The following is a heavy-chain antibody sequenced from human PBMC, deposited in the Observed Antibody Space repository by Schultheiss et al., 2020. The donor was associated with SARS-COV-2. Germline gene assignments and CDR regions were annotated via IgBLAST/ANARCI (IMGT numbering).Heavy chain of an antibody. D-gene: IGHD2-2*02. J-gene: IGHJ4*02. CDR2: IGTAGDT. V-gene: IGHV3-13*01. Sequence: GGSLRLSCSASGFTFSSYDMHWVRQATGKGLEWVSAIGTAGDTYYPGSVKGRFTISRENAKNSLYLQMNSLRAGDTAVYYCARGPVGLVVPAAIFDYWGQGTLVTVSS. CDR1: GFTFSSYD. CDR3: ARGPVGLVVPAAIFDY.